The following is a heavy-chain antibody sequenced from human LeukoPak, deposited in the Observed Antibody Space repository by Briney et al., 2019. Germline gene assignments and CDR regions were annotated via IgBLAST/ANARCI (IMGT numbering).Heavy chain of an antibody. D-gene: IGHD3-3*01. CDR3: ARGSNYDSWS. J-gene: IGHJ4*02. V-gene: IGHV4-61*09. CDR1: GGSISSGSHS. Sequence: PSETLSLTCTVSGGSISSGSHSWTWIRQPAGKGLEWIGHIYISGSPKYNPSLKSRVSISVDTSKNQFALKLSSVTAADTAVYYCARGSNYDSWSWGQGALVTVSS. CDR2: IYISGSP.